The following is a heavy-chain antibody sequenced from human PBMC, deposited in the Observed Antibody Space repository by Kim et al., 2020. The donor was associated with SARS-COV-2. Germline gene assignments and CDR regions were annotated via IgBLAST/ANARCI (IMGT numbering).Heavy chain of an antibody. J-gene: IGHJ5*02. CDR1: GGSISSSSYY. CDR2: IYYSGST. D-gene: IGHD3-9*01. V-gene: IGHV4-39*01. Sequence: SETLSLTCTVSGGSISSSSYYWGWIRQPPGKGLEWIGSIYYSGSTYYNPSLKSRVTISVDTSKNQFSLKLSSVTAADTAVYYCARQGGLYYDILTGSTETWGQGTLVTVSS. CDR3: ARQGGLYYDILTGSTET.